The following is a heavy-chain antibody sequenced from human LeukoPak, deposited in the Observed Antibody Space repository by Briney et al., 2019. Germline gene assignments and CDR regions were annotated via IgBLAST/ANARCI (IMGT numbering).Heavy chain of an antibody. J-gene: IGHJ4*02. CDR2: FVPGVGVS. D-gene: IGHD2-2*01. Sequence: SVKVSCKASGGSFSTYPITWVRQAPGHGLEWMGRFVPGVGVSTYAQKFKGRVTLTADASTTTSFMEVASLNSDDTAVYYCARGQSSANDRKGRTGLDSWGQGTLVTVSS. CDR3: ARGQSSANDRKGRTGLDS. CDR1: GGSFSTYP. V-gene: IGHV1-69*02.